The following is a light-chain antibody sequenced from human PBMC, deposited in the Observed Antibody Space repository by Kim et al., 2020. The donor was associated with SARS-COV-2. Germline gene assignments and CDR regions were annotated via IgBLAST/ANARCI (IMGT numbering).Light chain of an antibody. V-gene: IGKV3-11*01. Sequence: EIVVTQSPATLSLSPGERATLSCRASHNINTYLAWYQQKPGQPPRLLIYDASNRATGIPARFSGSGSGTDFTLTISSLEPDDFAVYYCQQRTNWPPLTFGGGTKLEI. J-gene: IGKJ4*01. CDR1: HNINTY. CDR2: DAS. CDR3: QQRTNWPPLT.